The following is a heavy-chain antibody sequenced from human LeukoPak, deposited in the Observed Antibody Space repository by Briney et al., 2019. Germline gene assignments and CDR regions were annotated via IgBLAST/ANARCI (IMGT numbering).Heavy chain of an antibody. CDR2: IYSGGST. D-gene: IGHD1-26*01. V-gene: IGHV3-53*01. CDR1: GFTVSSNY. CDR3: ARGGSYLSAFDI. Sequence: GGSLRLSCAASGFTVSSNYMSWVRQAPGKGLEWVSIIYSGGSTFCADSVKGRFTISRDNSKNTLYLQMNSLRAEDTAVYYCARGGSYLSAFDIWGQGTMVTVSS. J-gene: IGHJ3*02.